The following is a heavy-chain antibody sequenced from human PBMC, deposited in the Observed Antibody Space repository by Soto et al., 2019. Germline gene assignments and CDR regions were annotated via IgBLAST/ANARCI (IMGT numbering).Heavy chain of an antibody. CDR2: ISWNSGSI. J-gene: IGHJ3*02. CDR3: AKDMGPYIWGSYYAFDI. D-gene: IGHD3-16*01. Sequence: DVQLVESGGGLVQPGRSLRLSCAASGFTFDDYAMHWVRQAPRKGLEWVSGISWNSGSIGYADSVKGRFTISRDNAKNSLYLQMNSLRAEDTALYYCAKDMGPYIWGSYYAFDIWGQGTMVTVSS. CDR1: GFTFDDYA. V-gene: IGHV3-9*01.